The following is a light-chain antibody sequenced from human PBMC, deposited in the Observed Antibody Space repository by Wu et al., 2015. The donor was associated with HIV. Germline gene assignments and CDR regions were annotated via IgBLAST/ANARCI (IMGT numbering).Light chain of an antibody. CDR3: QQYGTSPRT. CDR1: ESVIGNS. J-gene: IGKJ1*01. V-gene: IGKV3-20*01. Sequence: EIVLTQSAGILSLSPGERATLSCRASESVIGNSLAWYQQKPGRAPILLIYDASIRATDIPNRFSGSGSGTDFNLTISRLEPEDSAAYYCQQYGTSPRTFGQGTKVEIK. CDR2: DAS.